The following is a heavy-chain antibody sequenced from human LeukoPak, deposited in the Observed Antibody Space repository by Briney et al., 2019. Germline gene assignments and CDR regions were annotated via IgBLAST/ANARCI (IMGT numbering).Heavy chain of an antibody. D-gene: IGHD6-13*01. CDR3: ARGRRKGGPYSSSWYGAFDI. CDR2: IYYSGST. V-gene: IGHV4-59*01. Sequence: SETLSLTCTVSGGSISSYYWSWIRQPPGKGLEWIGYIYYSGSTNYNPSLKSRVTISVDTSKNQFSLKLSSVTAADTAVYYCARGRRKGGPYSSSWYGAFDIWGQGTMVTVSS. J-gene: IGHJ3*02. CDR1: GGSISSYY.